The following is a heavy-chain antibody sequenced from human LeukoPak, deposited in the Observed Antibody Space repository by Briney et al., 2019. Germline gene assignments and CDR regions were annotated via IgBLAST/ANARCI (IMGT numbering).Heavy chain of an antibody. CDR2: ISGSDDST. CDR3: AKGGDFDSASYYSH. Sequence: GGSLRLSCATSGFSFNTHAMTWVRQAPGKGPEWVSSISGSDDSTYYADSIKGRFTISRDNSKKTLHLQMNSLRAEDSAVYYCAKGGDFDSASYYSHWGQGILVTVSS. V-gene: IGHV3-23*01. J-gene: IGHJ4*02. CDR1: GFSFNTHA. D-gene: IGHD3-22*01.